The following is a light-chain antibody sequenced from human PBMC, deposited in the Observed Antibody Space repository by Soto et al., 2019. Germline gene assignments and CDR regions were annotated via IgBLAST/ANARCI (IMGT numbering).Light chain of an antibody. Sequence: QSVLTQPPSASGSPRQSVTISCTGTSSDVGGFNYVSWYQQHPGKAPKLLIYDVSNRPSGVSNRFSGSKSGNTASLTISGLQAEDEADYYCSSYTTTSTVVFGGGTKLTVL. CDR1: SSDVGGFNY. CDR2: DVS. J-gene: IGLJ2*01. V-gene: IGLV2-14*03. CDR3: SSYTTTSTVV.